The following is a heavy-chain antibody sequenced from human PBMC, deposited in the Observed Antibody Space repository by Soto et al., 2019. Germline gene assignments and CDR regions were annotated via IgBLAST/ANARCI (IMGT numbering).Heavy chain of an antibody. CDR2: IYYSGST. Sequence: SETLSLPCAVSGYSISSSNWWGWIRQPPGKGLEWIGYIYYSGSTYYNPSLKSRVTMSVDTSKNQFSLKLSSVTAVDTAVYYCARVVSGPLVYFDYWGQGTLVTVSS. CDR1: GYSISSSNW. D-gene: IGHD2-8*02. V-gene: IGHV4-28*03. CDR3: ARVVSGPLVYFDY. J-gene: IGHJ4*02.